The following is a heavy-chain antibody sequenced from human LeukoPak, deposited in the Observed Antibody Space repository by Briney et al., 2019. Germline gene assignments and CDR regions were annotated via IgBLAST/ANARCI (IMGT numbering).Heavy chain of an antibody. CDR3: ARRGGLGAAARFWSLIDS. D-gene: IGHD6-13*01. V-gene: IGHV4-34*01. Sequence: PSETLSLTCAVYGGAFSGYYWSGIRQPPGKGLEGIGEINHSGITNYNPSPKSRVTISVDTSKNQFSLKLSSVTAADTAVYYCARRGGLGAAARFWSLIDSWGQGTLVTVSS. CDR1: GGAFSGYY. CDR2: INHSGIT. J-gene: IGHJ4*02.